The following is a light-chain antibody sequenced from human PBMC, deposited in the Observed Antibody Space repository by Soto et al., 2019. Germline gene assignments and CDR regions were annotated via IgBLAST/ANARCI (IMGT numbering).Light chain of an antibody. CDR1: SSDVGSFNL. CDR2: EGN. V-gene: IGLV2-23*01. Sequence: QSVLTQPASVSGSPGQSITISCTGTSSDVGSFNLVSWYQHHPGKAPKLIIYEGNKWPSGISSRFSGSMSGNTASLTIFGLQAEDEADYYCRSYAGSSTPLFGGGTKLTVL. J-gene: IGLJ2*01. CDR3: RSYAGSSTPL.